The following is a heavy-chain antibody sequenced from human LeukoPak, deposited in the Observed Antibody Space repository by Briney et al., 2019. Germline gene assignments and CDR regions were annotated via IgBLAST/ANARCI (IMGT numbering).Heavy chain of an antibody. V-gene: IGHV1-18*01. CDR1: GYTFTSYG. CDR2: ISAYNGNT. Sequence: ASVKVSCKASGYTFTSYGISWVRQAPGQGLEWMGWISAYNGNTNYAQKLQGRVTMTTDTSTSTAYMELRSLRSDDTAAYYCASRGYSYGPYDYWGQGTLVTVSS. J-gene: IGHJ4*02. D-gene: IGHD5-18*01. CDR3: ASRGYSYGPYDY.